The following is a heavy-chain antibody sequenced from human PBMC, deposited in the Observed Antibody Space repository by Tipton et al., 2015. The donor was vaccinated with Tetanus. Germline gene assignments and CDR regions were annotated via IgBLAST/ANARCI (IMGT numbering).Heavy chain of an antibody. D-gene: IGHD3-3*01. Sequence: SLRLSCAASGFYFPVYAVSWVRQVPGKGLEWVSSISGSGDRTYYSDSVEGRFTISRDNSANRLFLRMNSLKADDTAVYFCARERSGFNVGHLDVWGPGILVIVSS. CDR2: ISGSGDRT. CDR3: ARERSGFNVGHLDV. CDR1: GFYFPVYA. V-gene: IGHV3-23*01. J-gene: IGHJ4*02.